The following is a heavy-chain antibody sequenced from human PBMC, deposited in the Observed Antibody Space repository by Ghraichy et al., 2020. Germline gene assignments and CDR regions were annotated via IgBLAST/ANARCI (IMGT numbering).Heavy chain of an antibody. CDR2: IYSGGST. D-gene: IGHD6-6*01. CDR1: GFTVSSSY. Sequence: GGSLRLSCATSGFTVSSSYMSWVRQAPGKGLEWVSFIYSGGSTYYADSVKGRFTISRDNSKNTLYLQMNSLRAEDTAVYFCARGGAARYFDYWGQGTLVTVSS. V-gene: IGHV3-53*01. CDR3: ARGGAARYFDY. J-gene: IGHJ4*02.